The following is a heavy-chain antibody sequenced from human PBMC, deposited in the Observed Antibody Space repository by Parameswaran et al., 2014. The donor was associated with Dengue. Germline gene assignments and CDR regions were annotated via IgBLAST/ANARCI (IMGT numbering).Heavy chain of an antibody. V-gene: IGHV4-34*01. Sequence: RWIRQPPGKGLEWIGEINHSGSTNYNPSLKSRVTISVDTSKNQFSLKLSSVTAADTAVYYCARGQVTMVRGVIIKKPNWFDPWGQGTLVTVSS. J-gene: IGHJ5*02. D-gene: IGHD3-10*01. CDR2: INHSGST. CDR3: ARGQVTMVRGVIIKKPNWFDP.